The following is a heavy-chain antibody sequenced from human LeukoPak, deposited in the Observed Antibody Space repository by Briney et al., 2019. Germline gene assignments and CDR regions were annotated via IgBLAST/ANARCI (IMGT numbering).Heavy chain of an antibody. D-gene: IGHD5-12*01. Sequence: SETLSLTCAVYGGSFSGYYWSWIRQPPGKGLEWIGEINHSGSTYYNPSLKSRVTISVDTSKNQFSLKLSSVTAADTAVYYCARDRGYSGYEEYYYYMDVWGKGTTVTVSS. CDR3: ARDRGYSGYEEYYYYMDV. CDR2: INHSGST. CDR1: GGSFSGYY. J-gene: IGHJ6*03. V-gene: IGHV4-34*01.